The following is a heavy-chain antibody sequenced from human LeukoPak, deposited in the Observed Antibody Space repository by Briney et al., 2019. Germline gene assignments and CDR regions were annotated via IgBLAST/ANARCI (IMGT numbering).Heavy chain of an antibody. J-gene: IGHJ4*02. CDR2: IYYSGST. D-gene: IGHD5-12*01. Sequence: SETLSLTCTVSGGSISSSSYYWGWIRQPPGKGLEWIGSIYYSGSTNYNPSLKSRVTISVDTSKNQFSLKLSSVTAADTAVYYCAREGGWLHNRSFDYWGQGTLVTVSS. CDR3: AREGGWLHNRSFDY. V-gene: IGHV4-39*07. CDR1: GGSISSSSYY.